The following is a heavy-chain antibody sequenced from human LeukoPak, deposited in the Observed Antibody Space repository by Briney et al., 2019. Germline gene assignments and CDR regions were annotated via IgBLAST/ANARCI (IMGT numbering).Heavy chain of an antibody. V-gene: IGHV4-34*01. J-gene: IGHJ4*02. Sequence: SETLSLTCGVYGESFSGDFWTWLRQSPGKGLEWIGEINHRGRTNYSPSLTGRVTISVDTSMNQFSLQLRSVTAADTALYYCARGQYDSGGYHYGIRAFYFDYWGQGILVTVSS. D-gene: IGHD3-22*01. CDR1: GESFSGDF. CDR2: INHRGRT. CDR3: ARGQYDSGGYHYGIRAFYFDY.